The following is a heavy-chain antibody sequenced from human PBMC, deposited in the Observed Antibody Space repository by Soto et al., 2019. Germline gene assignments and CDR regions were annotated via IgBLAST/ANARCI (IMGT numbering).Heavy chain of an antibody. V-gene: IGHV1-18*01. CDR1: GYNFNSYT. J-gene: IGHJ5*02. Sequence: QVQLVQSGAEVKKPGASVKVSCKASGYNFNSYTISWVRQAPGQGLEWMGRISAYNGNTNYAQKLQGRATMTTDTSTSTAYMELRSLRSDDTAVYHCARVVGARGHWFDPWGQGTLVTVSS. CDR3: ARVVGARGHWFDP. CDR2: ISAYNGNT. D-gene: IGHD1-26*01.